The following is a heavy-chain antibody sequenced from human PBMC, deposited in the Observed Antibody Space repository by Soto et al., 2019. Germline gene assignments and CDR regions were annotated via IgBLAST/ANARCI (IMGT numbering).Heavy chain of an antibody. CDR2: IRSEANSYAT. J-gene: IGHJ4*02. CDR3: TARRVVAATGGY. CDR1: GFTFSGSA. D-gene: IGHD2-15*01. V-gene: IGHV3-73*01. Sequence: EVQLVESGGGLVQPGGSLKLSCAASGFTFSGSAMHWVRQASGKGLEWVGRIRSEANSYATAYAASVKGRFTISRDDSKNTAYLQMNSLKTEDTAVYYCTARRVVAATGGYWGQGTLVTVSS.